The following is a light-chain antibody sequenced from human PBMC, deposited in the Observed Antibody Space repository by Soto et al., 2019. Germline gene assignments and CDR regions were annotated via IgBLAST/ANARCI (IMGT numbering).Light chain of an antibody. CDR3: QQSNDLPPVT. CDR2: GAS. V-gene: IGKV3-15*01. CDR1: QSVSGN. J-gene: IGKJ4*01. Sequence: EIVMTQSPATLSVSPGERATLSCRASQSVSGNLAWYQQKPGQAPRLLIYGASTRATGIPARFRGSGSGTEFTLIIISLQSEDFAVYYCQQSNDLPPVTFGGWTKVELK.